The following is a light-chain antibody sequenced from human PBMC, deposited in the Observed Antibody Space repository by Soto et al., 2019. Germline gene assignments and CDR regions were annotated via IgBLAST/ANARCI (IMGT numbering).Light chain of an antibody. CDR1: QTISSG. J-gene: IGKJ4*01. Sequence: DIPMTQSPSTLSESVGDRVIITCRAIQTISSGLAWYQQKPGKAPKLLIYKASSLESGVPSRFSGSGSGTEFTLTISSLQPDDFATYYCQHYNNYLLTFGGGTKVEIK. V-gene: IGKV1-5*03. CDR2: KAS. CDR3: QHYNNYLLT.